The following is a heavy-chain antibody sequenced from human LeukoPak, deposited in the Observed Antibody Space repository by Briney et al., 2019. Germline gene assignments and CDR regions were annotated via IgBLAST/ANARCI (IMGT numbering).Heavy chain of an antibody. J-gene: IGHJ5*02. V-gene: IGHV4-61*01. CDR2: IYYSGST. CDR3: AREVAGVYNWFDP. Sequence: SETLSLTCTVSGGSVSSGSYYWSWSRQPPGKGLEWIGYIYYSGSTNYNPSLKSRVTISVDTSKNQFSLKLSSVTAADTAVYYCAREVAGVYNWFDPWGQGTLVTVSS. D-gene: IGHD2-15*01. CDR1: GGSVSSGSYY.